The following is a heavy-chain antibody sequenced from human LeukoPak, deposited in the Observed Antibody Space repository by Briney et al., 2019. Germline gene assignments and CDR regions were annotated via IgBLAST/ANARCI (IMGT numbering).Heavy chain of an antibody. J-gene: IGHJ4*02. D-gene: IGHD4-17*01. V-gene: IGHV3-23*01. CDR1: GFTFSSYA. CDR3: AKDIHGDYGGLDY. CDR2: IINSGATT. Sequence: GGSLRLSCAASGFTFSSYAMTWVRQAPGKGLERVSTIINSGATTYYADSVKGRFTISRDNSKNTLDLQMNSLRAEDTAAYYCAKDIHGDYGGLDYWGQGTLVTVSS.